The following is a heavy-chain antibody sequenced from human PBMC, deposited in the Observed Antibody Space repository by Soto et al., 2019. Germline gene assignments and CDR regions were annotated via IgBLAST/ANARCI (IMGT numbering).Heavy chain of an antibody. D-gene: IGHD3-22*01. CDR1: GSTFSNYD. CDR3: AKDRYYDSSGYTCFEY. Sequence: GGSLRLSCAASGSTFSNYDMHWVRQAPGKGLEWVAVISYDGSNKYYADSVKGRFSISRDNSKNTLYLQMNSLRAEDTAVYYCAKDRYYDSSGYTCFEYWGQGTLVTVSS. J-gene: IGHJ4*02. V-gene: IGHV3-30*18. CDR2: ISYDGSNK.